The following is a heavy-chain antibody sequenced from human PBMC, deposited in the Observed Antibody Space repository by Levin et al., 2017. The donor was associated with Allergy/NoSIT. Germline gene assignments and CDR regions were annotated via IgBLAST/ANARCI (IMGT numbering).Heavy chain of an antibody. J-gene: IGHJ4*02. V-gene: IGHV3-53*01. CDR2: IYSDGTT. D-gene: IGHD3-9*01. Sequence: SCAASGFNVRSSYMSWVRQSPRKGLEWVSVIYSDGTTLYADSVKGRFTIPRDTSKNTVYLQMTSLRADDTAKYYCARDRAEYDILTGYLNWGQGTLVTVSS. CDR3: ARDRAEYDILTGYLN. CDR1: GFNVRSSY.